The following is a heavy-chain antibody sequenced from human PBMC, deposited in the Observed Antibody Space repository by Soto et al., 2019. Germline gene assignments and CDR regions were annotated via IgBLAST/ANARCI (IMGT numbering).Heavy chain of an antibody. Sequence: GASVKVSCKASGYIFTDYYMHWVRQAPGQGLGWIGRINPSSGNTNYAQKFQGRVTITRDTSTSTAYMELSSLRSEDTAVYYCAATDSGSHHDAFDIWGQGTMVTVSS. CDR2: INPSSGNT. D-gene: IGHD1-26*01. CDR3: AATDSGSHHDAFDI. V-gene: IGHV1-2*06. CDR1: GYIFTDYY. J-gene: IGHJ3*02.